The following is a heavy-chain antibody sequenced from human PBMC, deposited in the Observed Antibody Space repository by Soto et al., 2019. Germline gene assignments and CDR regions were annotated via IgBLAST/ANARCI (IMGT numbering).Heavy chain of an antibody. CDR1: GFTFSSYA. Sequence: GGSLRLSCAASGFTFSSYAMSWVRQAPGKGLEWVSAISGSGGSTYYTDSVKGRFTISRDNSKNTLYLQMNSLRAEDTAVYYCAKSPQNHPYSSSLYYFDYWGQGTLVTVSS. CDR2: ISGSGGST. D-gene: IGHD6-13*01. CDR3: AKSPQNHPYSSSLYYFDY. V-gene: IGHV3-23*01. J-gene: IGHJ4*02.